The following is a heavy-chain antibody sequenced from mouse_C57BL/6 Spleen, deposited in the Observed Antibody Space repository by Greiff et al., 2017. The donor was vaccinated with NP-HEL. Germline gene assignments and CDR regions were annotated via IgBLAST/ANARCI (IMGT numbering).Heavy chain of an antibody. D-gene: IGHD1-1*01. CDR1: GFTFSSYA. CDR3: ARDRSVVDTEYFDV. Sequence: EVKLVESGGGLVKPGGSLKLSCAASGFTFSSYAMSWVRQTPEKRLEWVATISDGGSYTYYPDNVKGRFTISRDNAKNNLYLQMSHLKSEDTAMYYCARDRSVVDTEYFDVWGTGTTVTVSS. V-gene: IGHV5-4*01. CDR2: ISDGGSYT. J-gene: IGHJ1*03.